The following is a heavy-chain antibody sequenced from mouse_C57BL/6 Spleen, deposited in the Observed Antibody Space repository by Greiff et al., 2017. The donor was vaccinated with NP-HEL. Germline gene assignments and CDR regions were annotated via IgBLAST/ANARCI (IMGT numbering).Heavy chain of an antibody. Sequence: EFQLQQSGAELVRPGASVKLSCTASGFNIKDDYMHWVKQRPEQGLEWIGWIDPENGDTEYASKFQGKATITADTSSNTAYLQLSSLTSEDTAVYYCTTGWDGSSYLDYWGQGTTLTVSS. V-gene: IGHV14-4*01. D-gene: IGHD1-1*01. CDR1: GFNIKDDY. CDR3: TTGWDGSSYLDY. CDR2: IDPENGDT. J-gene: IGHJ2*01.